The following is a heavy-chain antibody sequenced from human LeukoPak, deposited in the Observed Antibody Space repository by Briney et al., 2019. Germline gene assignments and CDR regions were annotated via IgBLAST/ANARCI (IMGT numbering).Heavy chain of an antibody. D-gene: IGHD2-2*01. CDR1: GYTFTDYY. V-gene: IGHV1-2*02. Sequence: APVKESCTASGYTFTDYYMHKLRQAPGQGREWMEWINPNRGGTNYAQKFQGRVTKTRDTSISTVYMDLSRLRSDDTVVYYCARERSRVLDYWGQGTLVTVSS. J-gene: IGHJ4*02. CDR3: ARERSRVLDY. CDR2: INPNRGGT.